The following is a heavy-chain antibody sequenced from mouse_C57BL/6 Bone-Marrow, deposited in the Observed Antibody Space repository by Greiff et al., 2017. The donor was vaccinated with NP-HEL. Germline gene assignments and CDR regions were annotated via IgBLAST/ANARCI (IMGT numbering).Heavy chain of an antibody. D-gene: IGHD1-1*01. J-gene: IGHJ1*03. V-gene: IGHV1-72*01. CDR3: ARYYDGSRGWYFDV. Sequence: VQLQQPGADLVKPGASVKLSCKASGYTFTSYWMHWVKQRPGRGLEWIGRIDPNSGGTKFNEKFKTKATLTVDKPYSTAYMQLSSLTSEDSAVYYCARYYDGSRGWYFDVWGTGTTVTVSS. CDR1: GYTFTSYW. CDR2: IDPNSGGT.